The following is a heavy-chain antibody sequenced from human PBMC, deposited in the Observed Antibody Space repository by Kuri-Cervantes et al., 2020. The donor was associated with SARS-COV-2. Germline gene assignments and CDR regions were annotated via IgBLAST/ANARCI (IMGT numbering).Heavy chain of an antibody. Sequence: ASVTVSCKASGYTFTSYDINWVRQATGQGLEWMGWMNPNSGNTGYAQKFQGRVTITMNTSIGTAYMELSILRSEDTAVYYCARASSVEGDYGSVVWFDPWGQGTLVTVSS. V-gene: IGHV1-8*01. CDR1: GYTFTSYD. CDR3: ARASSVEGDYGSVVWFDP. J-gene: IGHJ5*02. D-gene: IGHD3-10*01. CDR2: MNPNSGNT.